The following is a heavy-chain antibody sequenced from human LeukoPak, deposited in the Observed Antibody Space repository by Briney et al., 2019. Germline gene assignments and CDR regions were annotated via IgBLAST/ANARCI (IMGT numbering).Heavy chain of an antibody. CDR1: GGTFSSYA. Sequence: ASVKVSCKASGGTFSSYAISWVRQAPGQGLEWMGRIIPIFGTANYAQKFQGRVTITTDESTSTAYMELSSLRSEDTAVYYCARVAHEHYYDSSGYYAWGQGTLVTVSS. CDR3: ARVAHEHYYDSSGYYA. J-gene: IGHJ4*02. D-gene: IGHD3-22*01. CDR2: IIPIFGTA. V-gene: IGHV1-69*05.